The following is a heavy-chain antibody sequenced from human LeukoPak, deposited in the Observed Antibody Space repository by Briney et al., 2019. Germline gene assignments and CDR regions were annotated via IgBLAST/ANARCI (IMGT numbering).Heavy chain of an antibody. Sequence: GASVRLSCKASGYTFTSYDMNWVRQAPGQGLEWMGWMNPNSDDTVYAQKLQGRVTMTRNTSISTAYMELSSLRSEDTAVYYCARGKGIWLQFSVYWGQGTLVTVSS. CDR1: GYTFTSYD. J-gene: IGHJ4*02. CDR3: ARGKGIWLQFSVY. CDR2: MNPNSDDT. D-gene: IGHD5-24*01. V-gene: IGHV1-8*01.